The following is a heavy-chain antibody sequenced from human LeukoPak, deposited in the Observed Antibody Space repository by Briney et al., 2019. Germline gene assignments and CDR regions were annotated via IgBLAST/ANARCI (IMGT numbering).Heavy chain of an antibody. V-gene: IGHV3-48*04. Sequence: GGSLRLSCAASGFTFSSYSMNWVRQAPGKGLEWVSYISSSSSTIYYADSVKGRFTISRDNAKNSLYLQMNSLRAEDTAVYYCARQDSGSPPYYYMDVWGKGTTVTVSS. CDR1: GFTFSSYS. J-gene: IGHJ6*03. CDR3: ARQDSGSPPYYYMDV. D-gene: IGHD1-26*01. CDR2: ISSSSSTI.